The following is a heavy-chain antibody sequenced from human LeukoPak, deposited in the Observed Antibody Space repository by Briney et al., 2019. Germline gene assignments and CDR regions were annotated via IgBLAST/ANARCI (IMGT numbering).Heavy chain of an antibody. Sequence: KTGGSLRLSCAASGFTFSDYYMSWIRQAPGKGLEWVSYISSSSSYTNYADSVEGRFTISRDNAKNSLYLQMNSLRAEDTAVYYCARDGFSYGSGSYYKSPDAFDIWGQGTMVTVSS. CDR1: GFTFSDYY. D-gene: IGHD3-10*01. J-gene: IGHJ3*02. CDR2: ISSSSSYT. CDR3: ARDGFSYGSGSYYKSPDAFDI. V-gene: IGHV3-11*05.